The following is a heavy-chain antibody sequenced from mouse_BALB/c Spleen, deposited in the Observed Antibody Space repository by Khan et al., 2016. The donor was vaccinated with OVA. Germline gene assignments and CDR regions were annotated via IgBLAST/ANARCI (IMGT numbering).Heavy chain of an antibody. Sequence: QVQLQQSGAELVKPGASVKLSCKTSGYTFTNYWIQWIKQRPGQGLGWIGQIFPGTGTTYYNEIFKDKATLTIDTSSSTAYMQLTSLTSEDSAVYFCARGYFGNYEFAYWGQGTLVTVSP. CDR1: GYTFTNYW. CDR3: ARGYFGNYEFAY. V-gene: IGHV1S132*01. CDR2: IFPGTGTT. J-gene: IGHJ3*01. D-gene: IGHD2-1*01.